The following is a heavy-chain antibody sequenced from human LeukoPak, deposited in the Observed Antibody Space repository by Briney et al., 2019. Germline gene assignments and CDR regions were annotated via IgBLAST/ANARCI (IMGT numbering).Heavy chain of an antibody. J-gene: IGHJ6*03. D-gene: IGHD3-3*01. CDR1: GFTFSNHA. Sequence: GGSLRLSCAASGFTFSNHAMHWVRQAPGKGLEWVSAIWYNGSNKYYADSVKGRFTFSRDNAKNSLYLQMNSLRAEDTAVYYCAREGIFGVVTPTGFYMDVWGKGTTVTVSS. CDR3: AREGIFGVVTPTGFYMDV. CDR2: IWYNGSNK. V-gene: IGHV3-33*01.